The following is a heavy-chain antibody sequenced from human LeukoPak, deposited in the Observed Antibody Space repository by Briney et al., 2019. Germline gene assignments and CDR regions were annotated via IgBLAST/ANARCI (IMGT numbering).Heavy chain of an antibody. D-gene: IGHD3-22*01. J-gene: IGHJ4*02. CDR3: ATLQSSGYDYSDY. V-gene: IGHV4-59*08. CDR2: IYYSGST. Sequence: SETLSLTCTVSGGSISSYYWSWIRQPPGKGLEWIGYIYYSGSTNYNPSLKSRVTMSVDTSKNQFSLKLSSVTAADTAVYYCATLQSSGYDYSDYWGQGILVTVSS. CDR1: GGSISSYY.